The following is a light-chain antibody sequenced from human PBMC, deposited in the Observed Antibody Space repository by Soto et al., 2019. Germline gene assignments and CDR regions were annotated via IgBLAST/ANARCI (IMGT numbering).Light chain of an antibody. CDR3: QQRSGWPPLFT. CDR1: QSVTSF. CDR2: VAS. V-gene: IGKV3-11*01. J-gene: IGKJ3*01. Sequence: IVLTQSPATLSLSPGERATLSCRASQSVTSFLAWYQQRPGQAPRLLIYVASKRAAGIPARFSGSGSGTDFTLTISSLEPDDFAVYYCQQRSGWPPLFTFGPGTKVDIK.